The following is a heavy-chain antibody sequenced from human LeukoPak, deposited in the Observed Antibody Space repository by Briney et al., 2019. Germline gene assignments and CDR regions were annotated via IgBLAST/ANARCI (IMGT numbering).Heavy chain of an antibody. D-gene: IGHD3-16*01. V-gene: IGHV3-7*01. CDR1: GFRFGSDW. J-gene: IGHJ3*02. Sequence: GGSLRLSCAASGFRFGSDWMSWVRQAPGKGLEWVSNINPDGSEKYYVDSVKGRFTISRDNDKNSLYLQLNSLRGDDTAVYYCVRYYDSPVGDVFDMWGKGTLVTVSS. CDR3: VRYYDSPVGDVFDM. CDR2: INPDGSEK.